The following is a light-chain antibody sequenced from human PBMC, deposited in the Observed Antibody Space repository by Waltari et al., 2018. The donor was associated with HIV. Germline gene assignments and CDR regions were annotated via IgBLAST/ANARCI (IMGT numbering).Light chain of an antibody. V-gene: IGKV3D-15*01. J-gene: IGKJ2*01. CDR1: QSVSSN. CDR2: GAS. Sequence: EIVMMQSPATLSVSPGESATLSCRASQSVSSNLAWYQQKPRQAPRLLIYGASPRATGIPASFSGSGAGTDVTLTISSLQSEDFAVYYCQQYNTWPYTFGQGTKLEIK. CDR3: QQYNTWPYT.